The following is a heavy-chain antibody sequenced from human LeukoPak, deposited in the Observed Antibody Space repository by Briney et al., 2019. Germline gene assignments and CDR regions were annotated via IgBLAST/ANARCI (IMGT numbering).Heavy chain of an antibody. CDR1: GFPFTSGFTFSDYY. Sequence: GGSLRLSCAASGFPFTSGFTFSDYYMSWIRQAPGKGLEWVSYISSTSAYTSYVDSVKGRFTISRDNANNSLFLQINGLRAEDTAIYYCARGGTGAFDYWGQGTLVTVSS. CDR3: ARGGTGAFDY. V-gene: IGHV3-11*06. D-gene: IGHD2-8*02. J-gene: IGHJ4*02. CDR2: ISSTSAYT.